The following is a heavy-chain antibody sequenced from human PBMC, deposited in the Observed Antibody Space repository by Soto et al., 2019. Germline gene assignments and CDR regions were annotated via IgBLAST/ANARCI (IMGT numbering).Heavy chain of an antibody. CDR1: GFTFSNAW. CDR2: IKSKTDGGTT. J-gene: IGHJ4*02. Sequence: EVQLVESGGGLVKPGGSLRLSCAASGFTFSNAWMNCVRHAPGKGLEWVGRIKSKTDGGTTDYAAPVKGRFTISRDDSKNTLYLQMNSLKTEDTAVYYCTTDVLAAAGTGYWGQGTLVTVSS. V-gene: IGHV3-15*07. CDR3: TTDVLAAAGTGY. D-gene: IGHD6-13*01.